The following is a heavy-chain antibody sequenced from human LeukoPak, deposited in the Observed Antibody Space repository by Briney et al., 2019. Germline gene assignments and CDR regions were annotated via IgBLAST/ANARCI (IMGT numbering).Heavy chain of an antibody. D-gene: IGHD2-15*01. V-gene: IGHV3-30*02. CDR1: GFTFSTFG. CDR2: IRYDGSNK. Sequence: PGGSLRLSCAASGFAASGFTFSTFGMHWVRQAPGKGLEWVAFIRYDGSNKYYADSVKGRFTISRDNSKNTLYLQMNSLRAEDTAVYYCAKDGGTPNYYYYYMDVWGKGTTVTISS. J-gene: IGHJ6*03. CDR3: AKDGGTPNYYYYYMDV.